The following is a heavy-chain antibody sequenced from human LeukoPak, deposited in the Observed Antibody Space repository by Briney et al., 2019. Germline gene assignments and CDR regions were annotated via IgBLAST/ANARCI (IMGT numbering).Heavy chain of an antibody. CDR2: IYDGSST. J-gene: IGHJ4*02. V-gene: IGHV3-23*03. CDR1: GFTFSSYA. CDR3: AGATQWLAYDY. Sequence: GGSLRLSCAASGFTFSSYAMSWVRQAPGKGLEWVSVIYDGSSTSYADSVKGRFTISRDNSKNTLYLQLNNLRAEDTAVYYCAGATQWLAYDYWGQGTLVTVSS. D-gene: IGHD6-19*01.